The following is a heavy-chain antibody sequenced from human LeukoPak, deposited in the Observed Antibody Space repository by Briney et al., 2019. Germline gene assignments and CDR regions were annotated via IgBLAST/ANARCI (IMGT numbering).Heavy chain of an antibody. CDR3: ARGAYYYED. D-gene: IGHD3-22*01. J-gene: IGHJ4*02. V-gene: IGHV3-48*01. CDR2: ISSSSSTI. CDR1: GFTVSNKY. Sequence: GGSLRLSCVASGFTVSNKYMSWVRQAPGKGLEWVSYISSSSSTIYYADSVRGRFTISRDNAKNSLYLQMNSLRAEDTAVYYCARGAYYYEDWGQGTLVTISS.